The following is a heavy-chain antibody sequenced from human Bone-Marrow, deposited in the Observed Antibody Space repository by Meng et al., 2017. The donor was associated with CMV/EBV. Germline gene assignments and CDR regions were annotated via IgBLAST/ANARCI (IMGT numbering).Heavy chain of an antibody. CDR2: ISSSSYI. V-gene: IGHV3-21*04. D-gene: IGHD1-26*01. CDR3: AKDPLNWEWELLGDDY. CDR1: GFTFSSYS. Sequence: GESLKISCAASGFTFSSYSMNWVRQAPGKGLEWVSSISSSSYIYYADSVKGRFTISRDNSKNTLYLQMNSLRAEDTAVYYCAKDPLNWEWELLGDDYWGQGMLVTVSS. J-gene: IGHJ4*02.